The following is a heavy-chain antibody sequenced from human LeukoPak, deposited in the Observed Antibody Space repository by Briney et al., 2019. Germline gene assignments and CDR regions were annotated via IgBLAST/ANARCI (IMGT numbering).Heavy chain of an antibody. Sequence: PGGSLRLSCAASGFTFSDYWMYWVRQAPGKGLEWVSAISGSGGGTYYADSVKGRFTISRDNSKNTLFLQMNSLRAEDTAVYYCSKDPAAPGTAEYFQHWGQGTLVTVSS. CDR3: SKDPAAPGTAEYFQH. D-gene: IGHD6-13*01. V-gene: IGHV3-23*01. CDR2: ISGSGGGT. CDR1: GFTFSDYW. J-gene: IGHJ1*01.